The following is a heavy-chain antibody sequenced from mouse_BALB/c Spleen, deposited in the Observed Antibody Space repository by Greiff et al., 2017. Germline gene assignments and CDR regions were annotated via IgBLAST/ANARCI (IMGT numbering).Heavy chain of an antibody. CDR3: ARGTITTGFAY. CDR1: GYSITSGYY. J-gene: IGHJ3*01. Sequence: VQLKQSGPGLVKPSQSLSLTCSVTGYSITSGYYWNWIRQFPGNKLEWMGYISYDGSNNYNPSLKNRISITRDTSKNQFFLKLNSVTTEDTATYYCARGTITTGFAYWGQGTLVTVSA. V-gene: IGHV3-6*02. CDR2: ISYDGSN. D-gene: IGHD2-4*01.